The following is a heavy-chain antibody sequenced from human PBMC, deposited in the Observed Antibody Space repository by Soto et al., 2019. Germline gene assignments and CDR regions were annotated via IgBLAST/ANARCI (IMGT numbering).Heavy chain of an antibody. CDR1: GFTFISYE. V-gene: IGHV3-48*03. Sequence: PGGSLRLSCAASGFTFISYEMNWVRQAPGKGLEWVSYISSSGSTIYYADSVKGRFTISRDNAKNSLYLQMNSLRAEDTAVYYCARGTYYYDSSGYHWFDPWGQGTLVTVSS. D-gene: IGHD3-22*01. CDR3: ARGTYYYDSSGYHWFDP. CDR2: ISSSGSTI. J-gene: IGHJ5*02.